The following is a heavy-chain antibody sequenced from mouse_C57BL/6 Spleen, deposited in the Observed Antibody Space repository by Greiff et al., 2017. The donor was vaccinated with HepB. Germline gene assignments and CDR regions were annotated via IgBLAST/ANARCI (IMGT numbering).Heavy chain of an antibody. J-gene: IGHJ3*01. CDR2: IDPENGDT. D-gene: IGHD1-1*01. Sequence: EVQLQQSGAELVRPGASVKLSCTASGFNIKDDYMHWVKQRPEQGLEWIGWIDPENGDTEYASKFQGKATITADTSSNTAYLQLSSLTSEDTSVYYCTTVYCYGSSGFAYWGQGTLVTVSA. CDR1: GFNIKDDY. V-gene: IGHV14-4*01. CDR3: TTVYCYGSSGFAY.